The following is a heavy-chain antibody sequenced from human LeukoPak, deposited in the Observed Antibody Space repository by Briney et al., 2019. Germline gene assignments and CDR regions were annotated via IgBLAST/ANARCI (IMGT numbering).Heavy chain of an antibody. V-gene: IGHV3-9*01. CDR2: ISWNSDNI. CDR3: AKVNSGYERDAFDI. D-gene: IGHD5-12*01. J-gene: IGHJ3*02. Sequence: RAGGSLRLSCAASGFTFDDYAMHWVRQAPGKGLEWVSGISWNSDNIGYADSVKGRFTISRDNAKNSLYLQMNSLRAEDTALYYCAKVNSGYERDAFDIWGQGTMVTVSS. CDR1: GFTFDDYA.